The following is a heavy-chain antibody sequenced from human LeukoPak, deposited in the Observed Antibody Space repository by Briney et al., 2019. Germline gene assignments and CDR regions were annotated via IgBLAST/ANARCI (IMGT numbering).Heavy chain of an antibody. CDR1: SLSISGYY. Sequence: PSETLSLTCSGSSLSISGYYWSSLRQPPGKGLEWVGYISYIGSTNYNPSLKSRVTISIDTSKNQFSLKLSSVTAADTAVYYCARDLVTVTKGFDIWGQGTMVSVSS. CDR2: ISYIGST. V-gene: IGHV4-59*01. D-gene: IGHD4-17*01. J-gene: IGHJ3*02. CDR3: ARDLVTVTKGFDI.